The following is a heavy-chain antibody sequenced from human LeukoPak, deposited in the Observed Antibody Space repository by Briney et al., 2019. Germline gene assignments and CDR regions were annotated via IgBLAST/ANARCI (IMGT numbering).Heavy chain of an antibody. CDR3: ATLRGSYPAPYYFDY. D-gene: IGHD1-26*01. V-gene: IGHV1-18*01. J-gene: IGHJ4*02. Sequence: GASVKVSCKASGYTFTSFGISWVRQAPGQGLEWMGWISAYNGNTNYAQKFQGRVTLTPVTSTSTAYMELRSLRSDDTAVYYCATLRGSYPAPYYFDYWGQGTLVTVSS. CDR1: GYTFTSFG. CDR2: ISAYNGNT.